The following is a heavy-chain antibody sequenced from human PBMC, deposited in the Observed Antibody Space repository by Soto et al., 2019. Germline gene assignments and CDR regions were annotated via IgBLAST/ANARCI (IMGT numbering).Heavy chain of an antibody. D-gene: IGHD6-19*01. CDR3: AATIIAVSGTGYYGMDV. V-gene: IGHV1-58*02. CDR1: GITFSTSA. J-gene: IGHJ6*02. Sequence: QMQLVKSGPEVKKPGTSVKVSCKASGITFSTSAMQWVRQARGQRLEWIGWIVVGSGHTNYAQKFQERITITRDMSRSSTYMELSSLRSEDTAVYYCAATIIAVSGTGYYGMDVWGQGTTVTVSS. CDR2: IVVGSGHT.